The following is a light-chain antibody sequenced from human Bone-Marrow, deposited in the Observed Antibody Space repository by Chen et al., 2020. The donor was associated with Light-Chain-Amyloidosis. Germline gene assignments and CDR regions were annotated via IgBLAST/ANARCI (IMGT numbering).Light chain of an antibody. Sequence: QSALTQPASVSGSPGQSITISCPGTSSDVGSHILVSWYQQYSGRAPKLMIYGDTKRPSGVSNRFSGSKSGNTASLTISGLQAEDEADYYCCSYADSDTWVFGGGTKLTVL. CDR2: GDT. CDR3: CSYADSDTWV. V-gene: IGLV2-23*01. J-gene: IGLJ3*02. CDR1: SSDVGSHIL.